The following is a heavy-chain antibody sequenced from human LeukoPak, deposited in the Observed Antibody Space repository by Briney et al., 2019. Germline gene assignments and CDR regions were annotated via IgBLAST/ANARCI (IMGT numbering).Heavy chain of an antibody. CDR1: GFTFSSYG. J-gene: IGHJ6*04. CDR3: AKALSYYSEYVGYYYYGMDV. V-gene: IGHV3-30*18. Sequence: GGSLRLSCAASGFTFSSYGMHWVRQAPRKGLEWVAVISYDGSNKYYADSVKGRVTISRDNSKNTLYLQMNSLRAEDTAVYYCAKALSYYSEYVGYYYYGMDVWGKGTTVTVSS. CDR2: ISYDGSNK. D-gene: IGHD3-22*01.